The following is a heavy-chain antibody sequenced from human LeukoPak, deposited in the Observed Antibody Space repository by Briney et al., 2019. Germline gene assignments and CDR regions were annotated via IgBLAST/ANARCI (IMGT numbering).Heavy chain of an antibody. CDR3: AKGPTKGYCSSTSCYIVDWFDP. J-gene: IGHJ5*02. CDR2: ISRSGGST. V-gene: IGHV3-23*01. Sequence: GGSLRLSCAASGFTFSSYAMSWAPHAPGKGLEWVSAISRSGGSTYYADSVTGRFTISRDNSTNTLEVEMNSLRAEDTAVYYCAKGPTKGYCSSTSCYIVDWFDPWGQGTLVTVSS. CDR1: GFTFSSYA. D-gene: IGHD2-2*02.